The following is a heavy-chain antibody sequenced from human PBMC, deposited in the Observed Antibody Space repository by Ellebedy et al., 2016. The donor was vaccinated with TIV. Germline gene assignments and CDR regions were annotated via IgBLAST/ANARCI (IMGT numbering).Heavy chain of an antibody. V-gene: IGHV3-21*01. Sequence: GESLKISXAASGFTFSSYAMSWVRQAPGKGLEWVSSISSSSSYIYYADSVKGRFTISRDNAKNSLYLQMNSLRAEDTAVYYCARDRVPAAIPPVGYFDYWGQGTLVTVSS. CDR3: ARDRVPAAIPPVGYFDY. D-gene: IGHD2-2*02. CDR2: ISSSSSYI. CDR1: GFTFSSYA. J-gene: IGHJ4*02.